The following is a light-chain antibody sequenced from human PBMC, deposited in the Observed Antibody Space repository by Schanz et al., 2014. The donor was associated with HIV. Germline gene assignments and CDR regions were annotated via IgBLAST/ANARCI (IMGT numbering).Light chain of an antibody. Sequence: QSALTQPASVSGSPGQSITVFCSGSSTDIGTYNLVSWYQQRPGEPPKLMIYDVSNRPSGVSNRFSGSKSDNTAALTISGLQTEDEAEYYCSSHSATAPYVIFGGGTKLTVL. J-gene: IGLJ2*01. CDR2: DVS. CDR1: STDIGTYNL. CDR3: SSHSATAPYVI. V-gene: IGLV2-14*02.